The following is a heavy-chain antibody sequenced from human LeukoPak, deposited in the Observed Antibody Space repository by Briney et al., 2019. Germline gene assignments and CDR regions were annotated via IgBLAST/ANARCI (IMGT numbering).Heavy chain of an antibody. D-gene: IGHD3-16*01. CDR2: ITWNSDSI. CDR3: AKGGGGRLIYYYYMDV. J-gene: IGHJ6*03. CDR1: GFIFDDYA. V-gene: IGHV3-9*03. Sequence: GGSLRLSCAASGFIFDDYAMHWVRQAPGKGLEWVSGITWNSDSIDYADSVKGRFTISRDNAKNSLYLQMNSLRAEDMALYYCAKGGGGRLIYYYYMDVWGKGTTVTVSS.